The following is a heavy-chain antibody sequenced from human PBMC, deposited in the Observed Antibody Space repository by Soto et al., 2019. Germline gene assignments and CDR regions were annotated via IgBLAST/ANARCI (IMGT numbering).Heavy chain of an antibody. CDR1: GGSISSGGYS. J-gene: IGHJ5*02. Sequence: SETLSLACTVSGGSISSGGYSWSWIRQHPGKGLEWIGYIYYSGSTYYNPSLKSRVTISVDTSKNQFSLKLTSVTAADTAVYYCPRVPASWGQGTLVTVSS. V-gene: IGHV4-31*03. CDR3: PRVPAS. CDR2: IYYSGST.